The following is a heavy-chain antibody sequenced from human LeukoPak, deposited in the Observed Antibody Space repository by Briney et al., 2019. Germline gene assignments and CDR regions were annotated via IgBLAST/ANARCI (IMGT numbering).Heavy chain of an antibody. CDR1: GGSISSSNW. Sequence: SETLSLTCAVSGGSISSSNWWRWVRQPPGKGLGWIGEVYHSGSTNYNPSLKSRVTISVDKSKNQFSLKLSSVTAADTAVYYCAREDSSGYYNWFDPWGQGTLVTVSS. J-gene: IGHJ5*02. V-gene: IGHV4-4*02. CDR2: VYHSGST. D-gene: IGHD3-22*01. CDR3: AREDSSGYYNWFDP.